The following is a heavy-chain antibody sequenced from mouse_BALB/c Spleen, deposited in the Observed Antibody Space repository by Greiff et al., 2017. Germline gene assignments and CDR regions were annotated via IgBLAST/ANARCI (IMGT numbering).Heavy chain of an antibody. CDR1: GFTFSSFG. CDR3: ARSSGYDYSDY. J-gene: IGHJ2*01. V-gene: IGHV5-17*02. CDR2: ISSGSSTI. D-gene: IGHD2-3*01. Sequence: EVKLMESGGGLVQPGGSRKLSCAASGFTFSSFGMHWVRQAPEKGLEWVAYISSGSSTIYYADTVKGRFTISRDNPKNTLFLQMTSLRSEDTAMYYCARSSGYDYSDYWGQGTTLTVSS.